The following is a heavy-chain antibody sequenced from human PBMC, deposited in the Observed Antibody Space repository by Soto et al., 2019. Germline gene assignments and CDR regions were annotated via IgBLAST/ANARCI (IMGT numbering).Heavy chain of an antibody. CDR1: GGSISGSPSY. J-gene: IGHJ4*02. CDR2: VYYIGNT. D-gene: IGHD6-6*01. Sequence: QLQLQESGPGLVKPSETLSLTCTVSGGSISGSPSYWGWIRQPPGKGLEWIGSVYYIGNTYYSPSLKTRVTISVDTSKHQFSLKLTSVTAADTALYYCAGQIYSSSGYYFDYWGQGTLVTVSS. CDR3: AGQIYSSSGYYFDY. V-gene: IGHV4-39*01.